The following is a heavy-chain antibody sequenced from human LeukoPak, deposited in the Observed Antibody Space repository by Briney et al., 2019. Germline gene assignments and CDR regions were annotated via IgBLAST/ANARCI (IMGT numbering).Heavy chain of an antibody. CDR2: IIPIFGTA. Sequence: ASVKVSCKASGGTFSSYAISWVRQAPGQGLEWMGGIIPIFGTANYAQKFQGRVTITADESTSTAYMELSSLRSEDTAVYYCARDPDGMAYCGGDCYYGYWGQGTLVTVSS. V-gene: IGHV1-69*01. J-gene: IGHJ4*02. CDR1: GGTFSSYA. D-gene: IGHD2-21*02. CDR3: ARDPDGMAYCGGDCYYGY.